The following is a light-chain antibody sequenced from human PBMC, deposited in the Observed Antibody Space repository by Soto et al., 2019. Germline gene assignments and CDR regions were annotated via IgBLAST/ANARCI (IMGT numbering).Light chain of an antibody. V-gene: IGLV1-40*01. Sequence: QSVLTQPPSVSGAPGQGVTISCTGSSSNIGARYDVQWYQHFPGAAPKLLIYGNTNRPSGVPDRFSGSKSDTSASLAITELQAEDEADYYCQSYDSSLTSWVFGGGTQLTVL. CDR2: GNT. J-gene: IGLJ3*02. CDR3: QSYDSSLTSWV. CDR1: SSNIGARYD.